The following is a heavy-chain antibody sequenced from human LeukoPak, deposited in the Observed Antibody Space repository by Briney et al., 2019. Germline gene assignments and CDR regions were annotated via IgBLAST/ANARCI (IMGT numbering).Heavy chain of an antibody. CDR1: GFTFSSYA. CDR3: AKDLVYSSGWYTRVEYDY. J-gene: IGHJ4*02. D-gene: IGHD6-19*01. Sequence: GGSLRLSCVASGFTFSSYAMSWVRQAPGKGLEWVSAISGSGGSTYYADSVKGRFTISRDNSKNTLYLQMNSLRAEDTAVYYCAKDLVYSSGWYTRVEYDYWGQGTLVTVSS. V-gene: IGHV3-23*01. CDR2: ISGSGGST.